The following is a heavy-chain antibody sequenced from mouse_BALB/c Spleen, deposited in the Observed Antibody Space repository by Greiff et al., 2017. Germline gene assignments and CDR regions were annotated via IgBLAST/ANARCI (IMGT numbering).Heavy chain of an antibody. J-gene: IGHJ3*01. D-gene: IGHD2-1*01. V-gene: IGHV1S137*01. CDR2: ISTYYGDA. CDR1: GYTFTDYA. Sequence: QVQLKQSGAELVRPGVSVKISCKGSGYTFTDYAMHWVKQSHAKSLEWIGVISTYYGDASYNQKFKGKATMTVDKSSSTAYMELARLTSEDSAIYYCNADGNSFAYWGQGTLVTVSA. CDR3: NADGNSFAY.